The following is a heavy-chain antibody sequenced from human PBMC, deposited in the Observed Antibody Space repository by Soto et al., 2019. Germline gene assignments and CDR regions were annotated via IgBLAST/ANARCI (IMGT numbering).Heavy chain of an antibody. D-gene: IGHD3-22*01. CDR2: ISGSGGST. Sequence: GGSLRLSCAASGFTFSSYAMSWFRQAPGKGLEWVSAISGSGGSTYYADSVKGRFTISRDNSNNTLYLQMNSLRAEDTAVYYCAKTPTNYDSSGYGFDYRRQGPLVRVSS. CDR1: GFTFSSYA. J-gene: IGHJ4*02. CDR3: AKTPTNYDSSGYGFDY. V-gene: IGHV3-23*01.